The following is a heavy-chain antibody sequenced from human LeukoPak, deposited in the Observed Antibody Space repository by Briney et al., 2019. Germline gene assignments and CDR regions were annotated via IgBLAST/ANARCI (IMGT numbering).Heavy chain of an antibody. CDR1: GFSVNNLY. CDR3: AGDGEYSSGYGFDY. V-gene: IGHV3-66*01. CDR2: IYSGDRT. Sequence: GSLRLSSEASGFSVNNLYMSWVRQAPGKGLEWVSVIYSGDRTYYADSVKGRFTISRDTSKNTVYLQMNSLRPEETAVYYCAGDGEYSSGYGFDYWGQGTLVTVSS. J-gene: IGHJ4*02. D-gene: IGHD5-18*01.